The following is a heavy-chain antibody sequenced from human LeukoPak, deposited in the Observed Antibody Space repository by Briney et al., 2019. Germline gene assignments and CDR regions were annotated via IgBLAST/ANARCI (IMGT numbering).Heavy chain of an antibody. Sequence: PGGSLRLSCAASGFTFSSYAMSWVRQAPGKGLEWVSAISGSGGSTYYADSVKGRFTISRDNSKNTLYLQMNSLRAEDTAVYYCAKELVRDYYGSGSYFDYWGQGTLVTVSS. D-gene: IGHD3-10*01. J-gene: IGHJ4*02. V-gene: IGHV3-23*01. CDR1: GFTFSSYA. CDR2: ISGSGGST. CDR3: AKELVRDYYGSGSYFDY.